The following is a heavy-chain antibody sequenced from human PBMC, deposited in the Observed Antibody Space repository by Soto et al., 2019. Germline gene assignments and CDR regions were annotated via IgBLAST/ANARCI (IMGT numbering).Heavy chain of an antibody. V-gene: IGHV4-39*01. D-gene: IGHD3-22*01. CDR2: IYYSGST. J-gene: IGHJ4*02. CDR3: ARQSYYDSSGYYQSPFDY. Sequence: LSLTCTVSGGSISSSSYYWGWIRQPPGKGLEWIGSIYYSGSTYYNPSLKSRVTISVDTSKNQFSLKLSSVTAADTAVYYCARQSYYDSSGYYQSPFDYWGQGTLVTVSS. CDR1: GGSISSSSYY.